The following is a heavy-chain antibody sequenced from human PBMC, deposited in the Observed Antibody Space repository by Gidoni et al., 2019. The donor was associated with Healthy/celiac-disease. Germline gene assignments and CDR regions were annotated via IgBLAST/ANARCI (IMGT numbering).Heavy chain of an antibody. D-gene: IGHD3-10*01. CDR1: GFTFSDYY. CDR3: ARSGLDDAFDI. V-gene: IGHV3-11*05. CDR2: ISSSSSYT. J-gene: IGHJ3*02. Sequence: QVQLVESGGGLVKPGGSLSLSCAASGFTFSDYYMSWIRQAPGKGLEWVSYISSSSSYTNYADSVKGRFTISRDNAKNSLYLQMNSLRAEDTAVYYCARSGLDDAFDIWGQGTMVTVSS.